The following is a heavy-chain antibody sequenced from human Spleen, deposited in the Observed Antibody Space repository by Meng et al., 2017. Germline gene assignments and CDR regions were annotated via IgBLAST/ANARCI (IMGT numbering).Heavy chain of an antibody. V-gene: IGHV3-7*03. Sequence: GESLKISCAASGFTFSSYWMNWVRQSPGKGLEWVANIKQDGIEKYYVDSVKGRFTISRDNSKNTLYLQMNSLRAEDAAVYYCAKDQGGSYYIDVVGDSWSQGTLVTVSS. D-gene: IGHD1-26*01. CDR3: AKDQGGSYYIDVVGDS. CDR1: GFTFSSYW. CDR2: IKQDGIEK. J-gene: IGHJ4*02.